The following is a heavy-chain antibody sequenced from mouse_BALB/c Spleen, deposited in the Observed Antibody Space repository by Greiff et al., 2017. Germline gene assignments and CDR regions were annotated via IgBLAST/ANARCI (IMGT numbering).Heavy chain of an antibody. J-gene: IGHJ2*01. V-gene: IGHV5-6-5*01. CDR2: ISSGGST. CDR3: ARGGYYYGSSYFDY. D-gene: IGHD1-1*01. Sequence: EVKLVESGGGLVQPGGSLKLSCAASGFTFSSYAMSWVRQTPEKRLEWVASISSGGSTYYPDSVKGRFTISRDNARNILYLQMSSLRSEDTAMYYCARGGYYYGSSYFDYWGQGTTLTVSS. CDR1: GFTFSSYA.